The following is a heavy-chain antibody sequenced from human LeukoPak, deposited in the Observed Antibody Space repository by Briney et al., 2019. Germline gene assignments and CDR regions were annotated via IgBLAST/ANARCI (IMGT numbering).Heavy chain of an antibody. CDR3: ARSTHWAFDI. Sequence: GGSLRLSCAASGFTFSSYGMHWVRQAPGKGLEWVAVISYDGSNKYYADSVKGRFTISRDNAKNSLYLQMNSLRAEDTAVYYWARSTHWAFDIWGQGTMVTVSS. D-gene: IGHD2-15*01. V-gene: IGHV3-30*03. CDR2: ISYDGSNK. J-gene: IGHJ3*02. CDR1: GFTFSSYG.